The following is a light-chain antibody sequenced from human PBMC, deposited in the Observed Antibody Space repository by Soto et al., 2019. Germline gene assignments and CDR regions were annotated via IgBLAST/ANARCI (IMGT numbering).Light chain of an antibody. CDR2: GAS. J-gene: IGKJ1*01. Sequence: IVLTRSRGALSQSSGERATLSCRASQSVSNNYLAWYQQKPGQAPRLLIYGASNRATGIPDRFSGSGSGTDFTLTISRLEPEDFAVYYCQQYGSSGTFGQGTKVDIK. V-gene: IGKV3-20*01. CDR3: QQYGSSGT. CDR1: QSVSNNY.